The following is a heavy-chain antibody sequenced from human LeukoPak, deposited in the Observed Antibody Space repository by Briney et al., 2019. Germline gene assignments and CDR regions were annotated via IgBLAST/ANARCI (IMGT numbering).Heavy chain of an antibody. D-gene: IGHD4-17*01. CDR2: IYSGGST. CDR3: ARVVDHDYGDYYLDY. V-gene: IGHV3-53*01. J-gene: IGHJ4*02. CDR1: GFTVSSND. Sequence: HPGGSLRLSCAAPGFTVSSNDMSWVRQAPGKGLECISVIYSGGSTDYADSVKGRLTISRDNSKNTLYLQMNSLRAEDTAVYYCARVVDHDYGDYYLDYWGQGTLVTVSS.